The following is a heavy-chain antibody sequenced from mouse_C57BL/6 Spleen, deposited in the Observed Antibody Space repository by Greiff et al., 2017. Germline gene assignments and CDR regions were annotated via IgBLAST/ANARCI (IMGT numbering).Heavy chain of an antibody. CDR1: GYTFTSYT. CDR3: AGGDGDGYYDYAMDY. CDR2: INPSSGYT. V-gene: IGHV1-4*01. J-gene: IGHJ4*01. Sequence: QVQLQQSGAELARPGASVKMSCKASGYTFTSYTMHWVKQRPGQGLEWIGYINPSSGYTKYNQKFKDKATLTADKSSSTAYMQLSSLTSEDSAVYYCAGGDGDGYYDYAMDYWGQGTSVTVSS. D-gene: IGHD2-3*01.